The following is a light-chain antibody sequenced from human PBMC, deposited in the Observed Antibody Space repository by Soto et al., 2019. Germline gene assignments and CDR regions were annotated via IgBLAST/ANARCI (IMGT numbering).Light chain of an antibody. J-gene: IGLJ1*01. CDR1: SSDVGGYNY. CDR2: DVS. CDR3: SSYTTSNTRQIV. V-gene: IGLV2-14*03. Sequence: SVLTQPASVSGSPGQSITISCTGTSSDVGGYNYVSWYQHHPGKAPKLLIYDVSNRPSGISNRFSGSKSDNTASLTISGLQPEDDADYYCSSYTTSNTRQIVFGTGTKVTVL.